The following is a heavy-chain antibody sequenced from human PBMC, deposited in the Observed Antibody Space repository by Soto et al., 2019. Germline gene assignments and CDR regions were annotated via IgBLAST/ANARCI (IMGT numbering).Heavy chain of an antibody. CDR1: GGSISSYY. CDR2: IYYSGST. J-gene: IGHJ3*02. D-gene: IGHD3-3*02. Sequence: SETLSLTCTASGGSISSYYWIWIRQPPGKGLEWIGYIYYSGSTNYNPSLKSRVTISVDTSKNQFSLKLSSVTAADTAVYYCARGGHFAFDIWGQGTMVTVSS. V-gene: IGHV4-59*01. CDR3: ARGGHFAFDI.